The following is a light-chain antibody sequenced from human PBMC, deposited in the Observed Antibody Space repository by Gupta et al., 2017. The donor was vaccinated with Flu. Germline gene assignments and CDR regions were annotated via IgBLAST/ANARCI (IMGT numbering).Light chain of an antibody. Sequence: DIGMPQSPDSLAVSLGERATINCKSSQSLLYSSNQKNYLAWYQQKPGQPPKLLIYWASTRESGVPDRFSGSGSGTDFTLTISSLQAEDVAVYYCQQYDGTPRTFGQGTXVEIK. CDR2: WAS. V-gene: IGKV4-1*01. CDR1: QSLLYSSNQKNY. J-gene: IGKJ1*01. CDR3: QQYDGTPRT.